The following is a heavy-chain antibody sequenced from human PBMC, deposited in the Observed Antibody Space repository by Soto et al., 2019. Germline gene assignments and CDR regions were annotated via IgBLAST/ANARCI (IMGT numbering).Heavy chain of an antibody. Sequence: QVQLVQSGPEVRKPGASVRLSCATSGYNFNQYYIHWVRQAHGQGLEWMGIINLRGGTTEYAHKFLGRVTVTGDTSTRTAYMELSSLRSEDTAVYFCARGPDDSDVPRWDHWGQGTLITVSS. J-gene: IGHJ4*02. V-gene: IGHV1-46*02. CDR1: GYNFNQYY. CDR2: INLRGGTT. CDR3: ARGPDDSDVPRWDH. D-gene: IGHD4-17*01.